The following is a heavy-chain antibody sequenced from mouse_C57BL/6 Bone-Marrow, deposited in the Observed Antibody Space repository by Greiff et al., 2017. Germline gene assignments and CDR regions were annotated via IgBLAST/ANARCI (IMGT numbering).Heavy chain of an antibody. V-gene: IGHV1-55*01. J-gene: IGHJ2*01. CDR1: GYTFTSYW. Sequence: QVHVKQPGAELVKPGASVKMSCKASGYTFTSYWITWVKQRPGQGLEWIGDIYPGSGSTNYNEKFKSKATLTVDTSSSTAYMQLSSLTSEDAAVYYCARGLITTVGDYWGQGTTLTVSS. D-gene: IGHD1-1*01. CDR3: ARGLITTVGDY. CDR2: IYPGSGST.